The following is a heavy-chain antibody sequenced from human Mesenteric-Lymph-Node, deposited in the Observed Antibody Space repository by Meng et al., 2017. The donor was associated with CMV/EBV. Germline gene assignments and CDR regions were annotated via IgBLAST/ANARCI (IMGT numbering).Heavy chain of an antibody. J-gene: IGHJ4*02. D-gene: IGHD1-14*01. CDR1: GGSFSAYY. Sequence: QVQLQQWGAGLWRPSETLSLTSAVYGGSFSAYYWSWIRQPPGKGLEWIGEINHSGSTNYNPSLKSRITISVDTSKNQFSLKLTSVSAADTAVYFCASLAPLNNTKDKIPSGYWGQGTLVRLL. V-gene: IGHV4-34*01. CDR2: INHSGST. CDR3: ASLAPLNNTKDKIPSGY.